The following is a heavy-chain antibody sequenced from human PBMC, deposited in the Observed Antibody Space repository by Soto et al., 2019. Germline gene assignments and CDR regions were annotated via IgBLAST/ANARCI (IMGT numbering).Heavy chain of an antibody. CDR3: ARSPFWSGQSGGYYYYMDV. CDR2: IYYSGST. CDR1: GGSISSYY. J-gene: IGHJ6*03. D-gene: IGHD3-3*01. V-gene: IGHV4-59*01. Sequence: SETLSLTCTVSGGSISSYYWSWIRQPPGKGLEWIGYIYYSGSTNYNPSLKSRVTISVDTSKNQFSLKLSSVTAADTAVYYCARSPFWSGQSGGYYYYMDVWGKGTTVTVSS.